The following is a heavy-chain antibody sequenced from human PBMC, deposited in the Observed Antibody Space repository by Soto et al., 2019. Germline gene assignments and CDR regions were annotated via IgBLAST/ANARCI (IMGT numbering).Heavy chain of an antibody. CDR3: AREGHIVATISAFDI. V-gene: IGHV3-64*01. CDR1: GFTFSSYS. Sequence: PGGSLRLSCAASGFTFSSYSMSWIRQAPGKGLEYVSAISSNGGSTYYANSVKGRFTISRDNSKNTLYLQMGSLRAEDMAVYYCAREGHIVATISAFDIWGQGTMVTVSS. J-gene: IGHJ3*02. CDR2: ISSNGGST. D-gene: IGHD5-12*01.